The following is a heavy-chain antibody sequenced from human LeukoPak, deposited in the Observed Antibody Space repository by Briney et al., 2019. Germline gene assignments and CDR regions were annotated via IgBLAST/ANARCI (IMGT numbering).Heavy chain of an antibody. Sequence: ASVKVSCKTSGYTFTSYGITWVRQAPGQGLEWMGYISVYNGYTNYAQKLQGRVTMTTDTSTSTAYMELRSLRSDDTAVYYCAADYSSSWYRPYYYGMDVWGKGTTVTVSS. D-gene: IGHD6-13*01. V-gene: IGHV1-18*04. CDR2: ISVYNGYT. CDR3: AADYSSSWYRPYYYGMDV. J-gene: IGHJ6*04. CDR1: GYTFTSYG.